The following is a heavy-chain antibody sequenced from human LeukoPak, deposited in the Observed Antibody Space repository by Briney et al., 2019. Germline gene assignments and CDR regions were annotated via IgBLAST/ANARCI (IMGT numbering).Heavy chain of an antibody. CDR3: ARVLGYSGYDFLYAPYYFDY. Sequence: GGSLRLSCAASGFTFSSYWMSWVRQAPGKGLEWVANINQDGSGKYYVDSVKGRFTISRDNAKNSLYLQMNSLRAEDTAVYYCARVLGYSGYDFLYAPYYFDYWGQGTLVTVSS. CDR2: INQDGSGK. D-gene: IGHD5-12*01. V-gene: IGHV3-7*01. CDR1: GFTFSSYW. J-gene: IGHJ4*02.